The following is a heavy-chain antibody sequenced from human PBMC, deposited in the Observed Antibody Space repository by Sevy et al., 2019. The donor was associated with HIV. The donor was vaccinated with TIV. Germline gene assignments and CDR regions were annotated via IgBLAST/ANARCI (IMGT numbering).Heavy chain of an antibody. J-gene: IGHJ6*02. D-gene: IGHD3-16*01. CDR2: ISYDGSNK. CDR1: GFTFSSYA. Sequence: GGSLRLSCAASGFTFSSYAMHWVRQAPGKGLEWVAVISYDGSNKYYADSVKGRFTYSRDNSKNTQYLQMNSLGTEETAVYYCARDPTSSYDYVWGSYGSYGMDVWGQGTTVTISS. V-gene: IGHV3-30-3*01. CDR3: ARDPTSSYDYVWGSYGSYGMDV.